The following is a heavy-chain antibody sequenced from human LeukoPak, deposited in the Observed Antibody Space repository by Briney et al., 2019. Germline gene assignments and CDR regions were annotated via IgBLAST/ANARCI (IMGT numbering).Heavy chain of an antibody. Sequence: PSETLSLTCTVSGGSISSGYYWGWIRQPPGKGLEWIGSIYHSGSTYYNPSLKSRVTISVDTSKNQFSLKLSSVTAADTAVYYCARGYYDSTFDYWGQGTLVTVSS. J-gene: IGHJ4*02. V-gene: IGHV4-38-2*02. CDR1: GGSISSGYY. CDR2: IYHSGST. CDR3: ARGYYDSTFDY. D-gene: IGHD3-22*01.